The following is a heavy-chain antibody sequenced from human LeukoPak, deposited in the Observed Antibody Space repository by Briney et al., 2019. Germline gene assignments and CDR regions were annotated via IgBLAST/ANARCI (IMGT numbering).Heavy chain of an antibody. CDR1: GVTFSSYW. V-gene: IGHV3-7*01. CDR3: ASSDRSWPPDFDY. J-gene: IGHJ4*02. D-gene: IGHD6-13*01. CDR2: IKPDGSEK. Sequence: GSLRRSCAAAGVTFSSYWMRWVRQAPGNGLEWVANIKPDGSEKYYVGSVKGRFTISSDNAKNSLYLKMNSLRAEDTAVYYCASSDRSWPPDFDYWGQGTLVTVSS.